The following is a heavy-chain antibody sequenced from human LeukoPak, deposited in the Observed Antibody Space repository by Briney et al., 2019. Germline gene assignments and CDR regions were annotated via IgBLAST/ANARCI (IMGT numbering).Heavy chain of an antibody. CDR3: TRDRDDSSGDYYPWAPKAGEHQFDY. Sequence: GGSLRLSCAASGFIFGRDSMNWVRQAPGRGLEWVSYISSSGSTIYYADSVKGRFTISRDNAKNSLYLQMNSLRAEDTAVYYCTRDRDDSSGDYYPWAPKAGEHQFDYWGQGTLVTVSS. J-gene: IGHJ4*02. CDR1: GFIFGRDS. V-gene: IGHV3-48*04. D-gene: IGHD3-22*01. CDR2: ISSSGSTI.